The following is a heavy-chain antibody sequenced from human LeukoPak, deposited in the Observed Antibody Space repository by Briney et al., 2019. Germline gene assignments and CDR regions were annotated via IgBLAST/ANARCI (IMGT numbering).Heavy chain of an antibody. D-gene: IGHD6-19*01. CDR2: FDPEDGET. CDR3: ATVRGVAVANWFDP. V-gene: IGHV1-24*01. J-gene: IGHJ5*02. CDR1: GYTLTELS. Sequence: ASVKVSRKVSGYTLTELSMHWVRQAPGKGLEWMGGFDPEDGETIYAQKFQGRVTMTEDTSTDTAYMELSSLRSEDTAVYYCATVRGVAVANWFDPWGQGTLVTVSS.